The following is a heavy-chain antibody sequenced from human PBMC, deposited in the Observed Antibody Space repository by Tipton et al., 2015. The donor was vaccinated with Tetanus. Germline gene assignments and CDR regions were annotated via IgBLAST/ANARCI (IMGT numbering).Heavy chain of an antibody. CDR2: INEDGSQR. V-gene: IGHV3-7*01. CDR1: GFTFSFYW. Sequence: SLRLSCSASGFTFSFYWMHWVRQAPGEGLEWVAAINEDGSQRLYEDSLRGRFTIARDNAKDLVILQMNSLRAEDTAVYYCARDLTYIRGLGHWGQGTLVPVSS. J-gene: IGHJ4*02. D-gene: IGHD3-16*01. CDR3: ARDLTYIRGLGH.